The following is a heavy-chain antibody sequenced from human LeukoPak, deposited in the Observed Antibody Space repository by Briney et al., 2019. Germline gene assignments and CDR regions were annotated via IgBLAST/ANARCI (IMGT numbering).Heavy chain of an antibody. CDR1: GFIFSNAW. CDR2: IKSKTDGGTT. D-gene: IGHD6-19*01. J-gene: IGHJ4*02. CDR3: ATSSGWTGTFDY. Sequence: GGSLRLSCAASGFIFSNAWMAWVRQAPGKGLEWVGRIKSKTDGGTTDYAAPVKGRFTISRDDSKNTLYLQMNSPKTEDTAVYFCATSSGWTGTFDYWGQGTLVTVSS. V-gene: IGHV3-15*01.